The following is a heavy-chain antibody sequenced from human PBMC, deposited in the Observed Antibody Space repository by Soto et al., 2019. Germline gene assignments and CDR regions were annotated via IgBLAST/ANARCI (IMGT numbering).Heavy chain of an antibody. V-gene: IGHV1-2*04. CDR1: GYTFTGYY. CDR2: INPNSGGT. Sequence: ASVKVSCKASGYTFTGYYMHWVRQAPGQGLEWMGWINPNSGGTNYAQKFQGWVTMTRDTSISTAYMELSRLRSDDTAVYYCARQEGATIEGGHYYHGRHLWGQGPRSTV. D-gene: IGHD1-26*01. CDR3: ARQEGATIEGGHYYHGRHL. J-gene: IGHJ6*02.